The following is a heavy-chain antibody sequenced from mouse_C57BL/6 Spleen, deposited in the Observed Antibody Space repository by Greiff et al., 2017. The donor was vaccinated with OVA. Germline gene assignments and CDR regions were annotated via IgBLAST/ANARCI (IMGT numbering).Heavy chain of an antibody. D-gene: IGHD2-2*01. CDR1: GFSLTSYG. CDR2: IWSGGST. J-gene: IGHJ1*03. CDR3: ARSTMVTTVYFDV. Sequence: QVQLTQSGPGLVQPSQSLSITCTVSGFSLTSYGVHWVRQSPGKGLEWLGLIWSGGSTDYNAAFISRLSISKDNSKSQVFFKMNSLQADDTAIYYCARSTMVTTVYFDVWGTGTTVTVSS. V-gene: IGHV2-2*01.